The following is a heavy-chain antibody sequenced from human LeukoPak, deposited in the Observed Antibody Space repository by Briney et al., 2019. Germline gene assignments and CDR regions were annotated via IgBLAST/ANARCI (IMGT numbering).Heavy chain of an antibody. Sequence: SETLSLTCTVSGGSITTYYWSWIRQSPGKGLEWIGYIYLGGTTSYNPSLTSRVTISLDRFRSQFSLKLSSVTAADTAVYYCARQVGSSRIDYWGQGTLVTVSS. J-gene: IGHJ4*02. CDR3: ARQVGSSRIDY. CDR2: IYLGGTT. D-gene: IGHD1-26*01. CDR1: GGSITTYY. V-gene: IGHV4-59*08.